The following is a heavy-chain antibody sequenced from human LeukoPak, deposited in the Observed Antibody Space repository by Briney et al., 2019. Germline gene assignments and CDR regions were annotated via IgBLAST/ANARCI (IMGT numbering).Heavy chain of an antibody. J-gene: IGHJ4*02. Sequence: ASVKVSCKASGYTFTGYYMHWVRQAPGQGLEWMGWINPNRGGTHYAQNSQGRGAMTRDTSISTAYMELSRLRSDYTAVYYCARGYSSGWYEEYYWGQGTLVTVSS. CDR2: INPNRGGT. V-gene: IGHV1-2*02. D-gene: IGHD6-19*01. CDR3: ARGYSSGWYEEYY. CDR1: GYTFTGYY.